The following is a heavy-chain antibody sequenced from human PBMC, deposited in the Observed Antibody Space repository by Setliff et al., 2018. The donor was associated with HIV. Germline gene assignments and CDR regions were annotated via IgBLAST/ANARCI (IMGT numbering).Heavy chain of an antibody. CDR2: INWNGGST. V-gene: IGHV3-20*04. J-gene: IGHJ4*02. Sequence: PGGSLRLSCAASAFTFSNAWMSWVRQAPGKGLEWVSGINWNGGSTGYADSVKGRFTISRDNAKNSLYLQMNSLRAEDTALYYCAREPYYDILTGYLDYWGQGALVTVSS. D-gene: IGHD3-9*01. CDR3: AREPYYDILTGYLDY. CDR1: AFTFSNAW.